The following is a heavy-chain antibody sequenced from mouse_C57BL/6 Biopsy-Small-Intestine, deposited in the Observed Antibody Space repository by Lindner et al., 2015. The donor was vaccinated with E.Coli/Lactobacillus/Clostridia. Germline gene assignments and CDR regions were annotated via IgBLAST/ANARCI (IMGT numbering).Heavy chain of an antibody. D-gene: IGHD1-1*01. CDR1: LNIKDYY. J-gene: IGHJ1*03. CDR2: IDPEDGET. CDR3: AYGSSYWYFDV. Sequence: VQLQESGAELVKPRGLSQVVLHSFWLNIKDYYMHWVKQRTEQGLEWIGRIDPEDGETKYAPKFQGKATITADTSSNTAYLQLSSLTSEDTAVYYCAYGSSYWYFDVWGTGTTVTVSS. V-gene: IGHV14-2*01.